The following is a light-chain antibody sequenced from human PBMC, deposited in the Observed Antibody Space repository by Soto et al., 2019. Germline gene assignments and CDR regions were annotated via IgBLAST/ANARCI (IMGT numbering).Light chain of an antibody. CDR1: QSISSW. CDR2: DAS. V-gene: IGKV1-5*01. CDR3: QQYHSSAQT. Sequence: DIQMTQSPSTLSASVGDRVTITCRASQSISSWLAWYQQKPGKAPKLLIYDASILERGVPSRFSGSRSGTEFTLTISSLQPDDFATYYCQQYHSSAQTFGQGTKVEIK. J-gene: IGKJ1*01.